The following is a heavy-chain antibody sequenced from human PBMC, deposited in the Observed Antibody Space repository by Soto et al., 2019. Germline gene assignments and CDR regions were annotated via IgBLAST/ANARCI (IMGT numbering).Heavy chain of an antibody. CDR2: IHPGESDT. V-gene: IGHV5-51*01. CDR3: ARHDATHYNIYGMDV. J-gene: IGHJ6*02. D-gene: IGHD1-20*01. Sequence: GGFLKICWRGYGCRFTGYWVGWVGQMHGKGLEWMGSIHPGESDTRYSPSIQGQVTISADRSITTAYPQWSSLKASDTAMYYCARHDATHYNIYGMDVRGQRTTVTVSS. CDR1: GCRFTGYW.